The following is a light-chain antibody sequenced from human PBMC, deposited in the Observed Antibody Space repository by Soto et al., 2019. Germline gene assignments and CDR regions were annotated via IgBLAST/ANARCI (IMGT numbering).Light chain of an antibody. Sequence: EIMLTLSPDTLSLNPGERATLSCRASQSVTTSLAWYQQKTGQPPRLLISGASRRATGIPDRFSGSGSETDFTLTINRLEPEDFALYYCPPYHSGHRIAFGQGTRLEV. CDR1: QSVTTS. J-gene: IGKJ5*01. V-gene: IGKV3-20*01. CDR3: PPYHSGHRIA. CDR2: GAS.